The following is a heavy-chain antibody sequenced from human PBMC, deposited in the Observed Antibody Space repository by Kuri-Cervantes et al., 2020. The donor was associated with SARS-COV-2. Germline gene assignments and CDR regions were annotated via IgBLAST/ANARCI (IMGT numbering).Heavy chain of an antibody. CDR1: GGSISSGDYH. CDR2: IYYSGST. CDR3: ARDQYYYYGMDV. V-gene: IGHV4-30-4*01. Sequence: SETLSLTCTVSGGSISSGDYHWSWVRQPPGKGLEWIGYIYYSGSTYYNPSLKSRLIISVDTSKNQFSLKLSSVTAADTAVYYCARDQYYYYGMDVWGQGTTVTVSS. J-gene: IGHJ6*02.